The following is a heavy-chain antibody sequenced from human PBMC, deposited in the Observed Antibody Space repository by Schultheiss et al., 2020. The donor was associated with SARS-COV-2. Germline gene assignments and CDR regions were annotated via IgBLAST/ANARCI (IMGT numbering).Heavy chain of an antibody. Sequence: GGSLRLSCAASGFTFSSYAMHWVHQAPGKGLEWVAVISYDGSNKYYADSVKGRFTISRDNSKNTLYLQMNSLRAEDTAVYYCARGSPQQEQWLGDQYNWFDPWGQGTLVTVSS. CDR1: GFTFSSYA. V-gene: IGHV3-30-3*01. CDR3: ARGSPQQEQWLGDQYNWFDP. D-gene: IGHD6-19*01. J-gene: IGHJ5*02. CDR2: ISYDGSNK.